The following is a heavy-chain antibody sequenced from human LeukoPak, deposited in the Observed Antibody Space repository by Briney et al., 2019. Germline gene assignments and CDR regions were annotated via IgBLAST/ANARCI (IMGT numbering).Heavy chain of an antibody. D-gene: IGHD1-26*01. CDR2: IGGSGGNI. CDR3: AERGPRWGPSGS. J-gene: IGHJ5*02. CDR1: GFTFSSYV. Sequence: GGSLRLSCAASGFTFSSYVMNWIRQAPGKGLEWVSTIGGSGGNIYYADSVKGRFTVSRDNSKNTLYLQMDSLRAEDTAVYYCAERGPRWGPSGSWGQGTLVTVSS. V-gene: IGHV3-23*01.